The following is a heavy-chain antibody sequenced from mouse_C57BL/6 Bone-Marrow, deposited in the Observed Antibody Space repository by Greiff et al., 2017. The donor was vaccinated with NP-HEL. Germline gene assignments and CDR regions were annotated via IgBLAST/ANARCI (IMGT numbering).Heavy chain of an antibody. CDR3: AREGDYDYAALFAY. CDR1: GFTFSSYA. D-gene: IGHD2-4*01. Sequence: EVQLVESGGGLVKPGGSLKLSCAASGFTFSSYAMSWVRQTPEKRLEWVATISDGGSYTYYPDNVKGRFTISRDNAKNNLYLQMSHLKSEDTAMYYCAREGDYDYAALFAYWGQGTLVTVSA. V-gene: IGHV5-4*01. J-gene: IGHJ3*01. CDR2: ISDGGSYT.